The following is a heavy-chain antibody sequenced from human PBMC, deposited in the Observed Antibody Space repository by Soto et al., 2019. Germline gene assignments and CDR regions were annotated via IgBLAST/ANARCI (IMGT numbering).Heavy chain of an antibody. D-gene: IGHD3-16*01. CDR1: GFTFSSYS. J-gene: IGHJ4*02. Sequence: EVQLVESGGGLVKPGGSLRLSCAASGFTFSSYSMNWVRQAPGKGLEWVSSISSSSSYIYYADSVKGRFTISRDNAKNSLYLQMNSLRAEDTAVYYCAKDYDYVWGRGDYWGQGTLVTVSS. V-gene: IGHV3-21*01. CDR2: ISSSSSYI. CDR3: AKDYDYVWGRGDY.